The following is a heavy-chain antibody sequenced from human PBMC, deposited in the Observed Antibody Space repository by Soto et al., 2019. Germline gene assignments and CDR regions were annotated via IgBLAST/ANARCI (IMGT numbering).Heavy chain of an antibody. CDR3: AKDEGYCSSTSCLGSDAFDI. D-gene: IGHD2-2*01. CDR1: GFTFDDYA. Sequence: SLRLSCAASGFTFDDYAMHWVRQAPGKGLEWVSGISWNSGSIGYADSVKGRFTISRDNAKNSLYLQMNSLRAEDTALYYCAKDEGYCSSTSCLGSDAFDIWGQGTMVTVSS. CDR2: ISWNSGSI. J-gene: IGHJ3*02. V-gene: IGHV3-9*01.